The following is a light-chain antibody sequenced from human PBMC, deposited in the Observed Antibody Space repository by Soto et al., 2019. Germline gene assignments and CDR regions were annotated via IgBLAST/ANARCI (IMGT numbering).Light chain of an antibody. CDR1: DSNIASHS. J-gene: IGLJ3*02. V-gene: IGLV1-44*01. CDR2: NNN. Sequence: QAVVTQPPSASGTPGQGVTISCSGSDSNIASHSVNWYQQFPGTAPKLLMYNNNLRPSGVLDRFSGSKSGTSASLAISGLQSEDEADYYCATWDDSLNGVVFGGGTKLTVL. CDR3: ATWDDSLNGVV.